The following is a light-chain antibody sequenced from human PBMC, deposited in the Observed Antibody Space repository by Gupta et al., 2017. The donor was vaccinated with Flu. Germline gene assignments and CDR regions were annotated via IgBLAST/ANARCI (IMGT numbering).Light chain of an antibody. CDR1: RMVSGSY. J-gene: IGKJ1*01. Sequence: EIVLLQHSATTPSFSGEGAATPSRASRMVSGSYLAWYQQKPGQAPRLLIYGASSRATGIPDRFSGSGSGTDFTLTISRLEPEDFAVYYCQQCGSSPSTFGQGTKVEIK. CDR2: GAS. V-gene: IGKV3-20*01. CDR3: QQCGSSPST.